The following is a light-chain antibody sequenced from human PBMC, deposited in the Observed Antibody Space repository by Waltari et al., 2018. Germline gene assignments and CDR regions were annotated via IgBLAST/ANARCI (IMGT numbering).Light chain of an antibody. J-gene: IGKJ4*01. CDR1: QGISRS. CDR3: QQLSTYPLT. Sequence: DIQLTQSPSFLSVSVGDRVTITCRASQGISRSLAWYQQKPGKAPKLLVYAASSLQSGVPSRFSVSGSGTEFTLTISSLQPEDFASYYCQQLSTYPLTIGGGTKVEIK. V-gene: IGKV1-9*01. CDR2: AAS.